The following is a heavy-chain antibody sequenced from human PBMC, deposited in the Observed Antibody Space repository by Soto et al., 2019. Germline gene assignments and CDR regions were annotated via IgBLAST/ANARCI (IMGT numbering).Heavy chain of an antibody. Sequence: GESLKIACKGSGYRFTSYWIGWVRQMPGKGLECMGIIYPGDSEARYSPSFQGQVTISADTSITTAYLQWSSLKASDTAIYYCARHGSGYPYFDFWGQGTLVTV. CDR2: IYPGDSEA. D-gene: IGHD3-22*01. CDR3: ARHGSGYPYFDF. V-gene: IGHV5-51*01. CDR1: GYRFTSYW. J-gene: IGHJ4*02.